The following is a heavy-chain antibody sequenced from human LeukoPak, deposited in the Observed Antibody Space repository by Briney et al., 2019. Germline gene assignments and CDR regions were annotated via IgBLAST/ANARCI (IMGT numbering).Heavy chain of an antibody. V-gene: IGHV3-66*01. D-gene: IGHD4-23*01. Sequence: PGGSLRLSCAASGFTFSSYSMNWVRQAPGKGLEWVSVLTGDGNTYYADSVKGRFTNSRDDSKNTLFLQMNSLRVEDTAVYYCARGRPHGNDYWGQGTLVTVSS. J-gene: IGHJ4*02. CDR1: GFTFSSYS. CDR2: LTGDGNT. CDR3: ARGRPHGNDY.